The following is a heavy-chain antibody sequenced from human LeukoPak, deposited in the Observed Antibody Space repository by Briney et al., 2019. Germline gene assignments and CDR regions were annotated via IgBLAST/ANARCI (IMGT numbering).Heavy chain of an antibody. CDR2: ISYSGST. V-gene: IGHV4-59*08. Sequence: SETLSLTCTVSGVPISSYYWSWIRQPPRKGLEWIGYISYSGSTNYNPSLKSRVTMSVDTSKNQFSLKLSSVTAADTAVYYCVGRVGGAPSYYYYYMDVWGKGTTVTVSS. J-gene: IGHJ6*03. CDR1: GVPISSYY. D-gene: IGHD3-16*01. CDR3: VGRVGGAPSYYYYYMDV.